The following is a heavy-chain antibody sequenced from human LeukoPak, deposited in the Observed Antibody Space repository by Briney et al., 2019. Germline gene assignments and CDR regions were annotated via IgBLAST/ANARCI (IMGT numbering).Heavy chain of an antibody. D-gene: IGHD2/OR15-2a*01. Sequence: TSGTLSLTCTVSGGSISSYYWSWIRQPPGKGLEWIGYIYYSGSTNYNPSLKSRVTISVDTSKNQFSLKLSSVTAADTAVYYCARFYTNWFDPWGQGTLVTVSS. CDR2: IYYSGST. CDR3: ARFYTNWFDP. V-gene: IGHV4-59*01. J-gene: IGHJ5*02. CDR1: GGSISSYY.